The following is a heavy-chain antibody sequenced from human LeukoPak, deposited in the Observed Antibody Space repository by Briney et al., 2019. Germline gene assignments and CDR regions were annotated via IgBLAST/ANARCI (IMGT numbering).Heavy chain of an antibody. CDR3: AKLRGGDGYKDSFDY. CDR1: VFTLNSYA. CDR2: INNSGGRP. J-gene: IGHJ4*02. Sequence: PGGSLRLSCAASVFTLNSYAMTCVRQAPGKGLEWLSTINNSGGRPYSADSVKGRFTISRDSSKNTLYLQMNSLRAEDTALYYCAKLRGGDGYKDSFDYWGQGTLVTVSS. D-gene: IGHD5-24*01. V-gene: IGHV3-23*01.